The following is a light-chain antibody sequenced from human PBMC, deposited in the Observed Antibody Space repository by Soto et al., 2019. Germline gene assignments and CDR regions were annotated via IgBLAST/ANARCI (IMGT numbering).Light chain of an antibody. CDR2: DAS. J-gene: IGKJ5*01. CDR3: QQYDNFPIT. V-gene: IGKV1-33*01. Sequence: DIQMTQSPSSLSASVGDRVTITCQASQDISSYLNWYQQKPGKVPKLLIYDASLLETGVPSRFSGSGSGTDFTFTISSLQPEDIAIYYCQQYDNFPITFGQGTRLEIK. CDR1: QDISSY.